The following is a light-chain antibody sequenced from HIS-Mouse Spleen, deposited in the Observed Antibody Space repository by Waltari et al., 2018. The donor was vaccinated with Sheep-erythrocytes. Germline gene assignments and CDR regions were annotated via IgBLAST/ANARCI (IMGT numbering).Light chain of an antibody. CDR2: EVS. Sequence: QSALTQPPSASGSPGQSVTISCTGTSSDVGGYNYVSWYQQHPGKAPKLMIYEVSKRPSGVPDRFSCSKSGNTASLTISGLQAEDEADYYCCSYAGSYTFVVFGGGTKLTVL. V-gene: IGLV2-8*01. CDR3: CSYAGSYTFVV. J-gene: IGLJ2*01. CDR1: SSDVGGYNY.